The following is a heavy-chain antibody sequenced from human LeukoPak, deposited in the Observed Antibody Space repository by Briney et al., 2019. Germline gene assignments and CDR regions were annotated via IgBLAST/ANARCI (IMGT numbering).Heavy chain of an antibody. CDR3: TREYHYYDSSGYSYFFDY. J-gene: IGHJ4*02. CDR2: IRSKAYGGTT. Sequence: GGSLRLSCTASGFTFGDYAMSWFRQAPGKGLEWVGFIRSKAYGGTTEYAASVKGRFTISRDDSKSIAYLQMNSLKTEDTAVYYCTREYHYYDSSGYSYFFDYWGQGTLVTVSS. CDR1: GFTFGDYA. D-gene: IGHD3-22*01. V-gene: IGHV3-49*03.